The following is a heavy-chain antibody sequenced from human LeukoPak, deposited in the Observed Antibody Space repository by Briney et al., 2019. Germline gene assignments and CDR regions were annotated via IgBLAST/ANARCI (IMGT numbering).Heavy chain of an antibody. Sequence: PAETLSLTCTVSGGSFSSYYWSWIRQPPGKGLEWIGDIYYSGSTNYNPTLNSRVTISVDTSKNQFSLQPISVTAADTAVYHCAIYLNDRGVINGNAFDIWGQGTMVTVSS. V-gene: IGHV4-59*03. D-gene: IGHD3-10*01. CDR3: AIYLNDRGVINGNAFDI. CDR1: GGSFSSYY. CDR2: IYYSGST. J-gene: IGHJ3*02.